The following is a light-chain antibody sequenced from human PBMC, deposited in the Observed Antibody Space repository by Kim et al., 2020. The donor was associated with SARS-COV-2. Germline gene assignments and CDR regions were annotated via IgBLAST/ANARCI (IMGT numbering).Light chain of an antibody. V-gene: IGKV3-20*01. CDR1: QSVSSSY. Sequence: SPGERATLSCSASQSVSSSYLAWYQQNPGQAPRLLLYGASSRATGIPHRFSGSGSGTDFTLTISRLEPEDFAVYYCQQYGSSPPYTFGQGTELEI. CDR3: QQYGSSPPYT. CDR2: GAS. J-gene: IGKJ2*01.